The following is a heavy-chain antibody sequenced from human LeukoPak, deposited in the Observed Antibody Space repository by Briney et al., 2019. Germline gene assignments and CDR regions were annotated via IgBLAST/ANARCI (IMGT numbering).Heavy chain of an antibody. CDR1: GGTFSSYA. J-gene: IGHJ3*02. Sequence: SVKVSCKASGGTFSSYAFSWVRQAPGQGLEWMGRFIPILGIANYAQKFQGRVTITADNSTSTAYMELSSLRSEDTVVYYCAMDYPRGAFDIWGQGTMVTVSS. CDR2: FIPILGIA. D-gene: IGHD3/OR15-3a*01. V-gene: IGHV1-69*04. CDR3: AMDYPRGAFDI.